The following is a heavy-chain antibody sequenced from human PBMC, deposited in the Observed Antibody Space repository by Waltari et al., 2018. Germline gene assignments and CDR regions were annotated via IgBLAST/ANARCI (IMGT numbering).Heavy chain of an antibody. CDR2: IYYSGST. V-gene: IGHV4-39*01. D-gene: IGHD3-22*01. CDR1: GGSLSSIRYS. CDR3: ARLIPYDSSGYYSMPFDY. Sequence: QLQLQESGPGLVKPSETLSLPCTVSGGSLSSIRYSWGWIRQPPGKGLEWIGSIYYSGSTYYNPSLKSRVTISVDTSKNQFSLKLSSVTAADTAVYYCARLIPYDSSGYYSMPFDYWGQGTLVTVSS. J-gene: IGHJ4*02.